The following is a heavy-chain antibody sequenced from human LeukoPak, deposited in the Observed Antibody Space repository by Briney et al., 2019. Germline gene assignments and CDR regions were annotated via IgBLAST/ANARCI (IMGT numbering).Heavy chain of an antibody. Sequence: SVKVSCKASGGTFSSYAISWVRQAPGQGLEWMGGIIPIFGTANYAQKFQGRVTITADESTSTAYMELSSLRSEDTAVYYCARSQRGFWSGYYKKNWYYFDYWGQGTLVTVSS. D-gene: IGHD3-3*01. CDR1: GGTFSSYA. CDR3: ARSQRGFWSGYYKKNWYYFDY. J-gene: IGHJ4*02. V-gene: IGHV1-69*13. CDR2: IIPIFGTA.